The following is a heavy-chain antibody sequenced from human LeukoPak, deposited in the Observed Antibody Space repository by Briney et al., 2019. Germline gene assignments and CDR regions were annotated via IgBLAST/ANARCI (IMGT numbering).Heavy chain of an antibody. CDR2: IIPIFGTA. V-gene: IGHV1-69*13. J-gene: IGHJ4*02. CDR3: ARSLYVWGSYRSHPFGV. Sequence: ASVKVSCKASGCTFSSYAISWVRQAPGQGLEWMGGIIPIFGTANYAQKFQGRVTITADESTSTAYMELSSLRSEDTAVYYCARSLYVWGSYRSHPFGVWGQGTLVTVSS. CDR1: GCTFSSYA. D-gene: IGHD3-16*02.